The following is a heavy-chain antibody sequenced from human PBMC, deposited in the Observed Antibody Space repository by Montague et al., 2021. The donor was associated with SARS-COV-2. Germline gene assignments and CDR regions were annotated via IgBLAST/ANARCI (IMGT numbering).Heavy chain of an antibody. V-gene: IGHV3-21*01. J-gene: IGHJ6*02. CDR3: ASVAAAGTLYYYYGMDV. CDR1: GFTFSSYS. CDR2: ISSSSSYI. Sequence: SLRLSCEASGFTFSSYSMNWVRQAPGKGLEWVSSISSSSSYIYYXDSVKGRFTISRDNAKNSLYLQMNSLRAEDTAVYYCASVAAAGTLYYYYGMDVWGQGTTVTVSS. D-gene: IGHD6-13*01.